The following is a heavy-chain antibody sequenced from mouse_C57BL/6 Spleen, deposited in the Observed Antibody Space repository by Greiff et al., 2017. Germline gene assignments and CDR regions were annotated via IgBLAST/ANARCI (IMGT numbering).Heavy chain of an antibody. J-gene: IGHJ4*01. D-gene: IGHD3-1*01. CDR3: ARSGLNYAWDH. Sequence: VQLQQPGTDLVKPGASVKLSCKASGYTFTSYWMPWVKQRPGHGLEWIGNINPNSGDTNYNEKFKSKATLTVDKSSSTAYMQLSSLTSEDSAVYYAARSGLNYAWDHWGQGTPVTVSS. CDR2: INPNSGDT. V-gene: IGHV1-53*01. CDR1: GYTFTSYW.